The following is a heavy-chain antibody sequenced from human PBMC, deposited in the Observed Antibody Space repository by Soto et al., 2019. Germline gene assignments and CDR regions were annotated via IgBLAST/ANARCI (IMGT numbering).Heavy chain of an antibody. CDR2: ITPTGGGT. D-gene: IGHD6-6*01. Sequence: ASVKVSCKASGYTFTGYYMHWVRQAPGQGLDWMVWITPTGGGTNYAQKFQCRVTMTRDTSIITAYMELSRLRSDETAVYYCGSLYSSSELGWFDPWGQGTLVTVSS. CDR3: GSLYSSSELGWFDP. CDR1: GYTFTGYY. V-gene: IGHV1-2*02. J-gene: IGHJ5*02.